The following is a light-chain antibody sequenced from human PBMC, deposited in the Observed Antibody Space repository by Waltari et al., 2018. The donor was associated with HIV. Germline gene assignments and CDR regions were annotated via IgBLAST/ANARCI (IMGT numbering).Light chain of an antibody. V-gene: IGKV3-11*01. CDR2: DAS. Sequence: EIVLTQSPATLSLSPGERATLSCRASQSVSKYLAWYQQKPGQAPRLLIYDASNRATGIPARCSGSGSGTDFTLTISSLEPEDFAVYYCQQPEGTFGPGTKVDIK. J-gene: IGKJ3*01. CDR3: QQPEGT. CDR1: QSVSKY.